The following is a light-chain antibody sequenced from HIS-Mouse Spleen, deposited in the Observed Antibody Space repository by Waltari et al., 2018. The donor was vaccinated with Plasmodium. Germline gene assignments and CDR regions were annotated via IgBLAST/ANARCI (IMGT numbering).Light chain of an antibody. Sequence: SSELTQDPAVSVALGQTVRITCQGDSLRSYYASWYQQKPGQAPELCIYGKNNRPSGIPDRFSGSSSGNTASLTITGAQAEDEADYYCNSRDSSGNHLGVVFGGGTKLTVL. J-gene: IGLJ2*01. CDR3: NSRDSSGNHLGVV. CDR2: GKN. CDR1: SLRSYY. V-gene: IGLV3-19*01.